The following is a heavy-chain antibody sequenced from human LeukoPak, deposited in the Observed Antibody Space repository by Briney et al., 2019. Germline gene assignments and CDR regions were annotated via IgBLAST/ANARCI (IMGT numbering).Heavy chain of an antibody. CDR1: GYTFTSYD. Sequence: ASVKVSCKASGYTFTSYDINWVRQATGQGLEWMGWMNSNSGNTGYAQKFQGRVTMTRNTSISTAYMELSSLRSEDTAVYYCAGASWVDYYYGMDVWGQGTTVTVSS. J-gene: IGHJ6*02. CDR2: MNSNSGNT. CDR3: AGASWVDYYYGMDV. V-gene: IGHV1-8*01. D-gene: IGHD2-15*01.